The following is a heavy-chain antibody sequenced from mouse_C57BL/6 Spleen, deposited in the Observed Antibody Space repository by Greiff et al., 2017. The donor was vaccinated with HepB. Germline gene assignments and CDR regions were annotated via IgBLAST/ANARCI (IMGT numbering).Heavy chain of an antibody. V-gene: IGHV5-6*01. J-gene: IGHJ2*01. Sequence: EVQLVESGGDLVKPGGSLKLSCAASGFTFSSYGMSWVRQTPDKRLEWVATISSGGSYTYYPDSVKGRFTISRDNAKNTLYLQMSSLKSEDTAMYYCARQGYSNYVGLFDYWGQGTTLTVSS. CDR2: ISSGGSYT. CDR1: GFTFSSYG. CDR3: ARQGYSNYVGLFDY. D-gene: IGHD2-5*01.